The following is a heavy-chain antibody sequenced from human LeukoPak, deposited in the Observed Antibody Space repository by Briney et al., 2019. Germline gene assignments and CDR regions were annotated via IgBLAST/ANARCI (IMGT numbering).Heavy chain of an antibody. D-gene: IGHD6-19*01. CDR3: ARVMGSGWTGFDY. CDR1: GGSISSGGYA. CDR2: IYDSGTT. J-gene: IGHJ4*02. Sequence: SETLSLTCAVSGGSISSGGYAWSWIRQPPGKGLEWVGYIYDSGTTNYSPSLKSRVTISVDTSKNQFSLKLSSVTAADTAVYYCARVMGSGWTGFDYWGQGTLVTVSS. V-gene: IGHV4-30-2*01.